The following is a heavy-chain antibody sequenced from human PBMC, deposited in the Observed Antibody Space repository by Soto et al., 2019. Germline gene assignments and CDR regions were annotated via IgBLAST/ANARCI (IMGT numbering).Heavy chain of an antibody. V-gene: IGHV4-31*03. CDR3: ARDSMVRGVRETWFDP. D-gene: IGHD3-10*01. CDR1: GGSISIGGYY. J-gene: IGHJ5*02. Sequence: PSETLSLTCTVSGGSISIGGYYWSWIRQHPGKGLEWIGYIYYSGSTYYNPSLKSRVTISVDTSKNQFSLKLSSVTAADTAVYYCARDSMVRGVRETWFDPWGQGTQVTVSS. CDR2: IYYSGST.